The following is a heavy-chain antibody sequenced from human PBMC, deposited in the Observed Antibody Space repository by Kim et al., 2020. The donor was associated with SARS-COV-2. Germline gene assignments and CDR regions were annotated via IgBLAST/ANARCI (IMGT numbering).Heavy chain of an antibody. Sequence: GGSLRLSCAASGFTFDDYAMHWVRQAPGKGLEWVSLISGDGGITYFADSVKGRFTISRDNSKNSLYLQMNSLRTEDTALYYCAKGNYYGSETYHDAFDIWGQGTMVTVSS. J-gene: IGHJ3*02. CDR2: ISGDGGIT. D-gene: IGHD3-10*01. CDR1: GFTFDDYA. V-gene: IGHV3-43*02. CDR3: AKGNYYGSETYHDAFDI.